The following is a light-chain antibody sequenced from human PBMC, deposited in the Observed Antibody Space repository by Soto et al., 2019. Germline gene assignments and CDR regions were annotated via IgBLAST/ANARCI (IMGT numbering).Light chain of an antibody. CDR2: VAS. J-gene: IGKJ1*01. Sequence: IQMTLSPSALSASVGDRVTMTCRASRYIRSDLSWYQQRPGQAPKVLIYVASNLQSGVPSRFSGSGYGTDFTLTISSLQPEDFATYYCLQDYNYPWTFGQRTKVDIK. CDR3: LQDYNYPWT. CDR1: RYIRSD. V-gene: IGKV1-6*01.